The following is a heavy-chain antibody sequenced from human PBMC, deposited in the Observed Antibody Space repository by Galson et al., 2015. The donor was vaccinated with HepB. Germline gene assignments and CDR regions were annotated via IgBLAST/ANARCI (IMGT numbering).Heavy chain of an antibody. D-gene: IGHD2-21*01. CDR3: ARSPVIDAAFDI. CDR2: IIPIFGTA. Sequence: SVKVSCKASGGTFSSYAISWVRQAPGQGLEWMGGIIPIFGTANYAQKFQGRVTITADESTSTAYMELSSLRSEDTAVYYCARSPVIDAAFDIWGQGTMVTVSS. V-gene: IGHV1-69*13. J-gene: IGHJ3*02. CDR1: GGTFSSYA.